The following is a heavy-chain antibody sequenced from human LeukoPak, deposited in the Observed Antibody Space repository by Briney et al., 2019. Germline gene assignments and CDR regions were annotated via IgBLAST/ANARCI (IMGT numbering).Heavy chain of an antibody. CDR2: IKQDGSEK. J-gene: IGHJ4*02. V-gene: IGHV3-7*01. Sequence: GGSLRLSCAASGFTFSSYWMSWVRQAPGKGLEWVANIKQDGSEKYYVDSVKGRFTISRDNAKNSLYLQMNSLRAEDTAVYYCAREDGDGCNHPYFDYWGQGTLVTVSS. CDR3: AREDGDGCNHPYFDY. CDR1: GFTFSSYW. D-gene: IGHD5-24*01.